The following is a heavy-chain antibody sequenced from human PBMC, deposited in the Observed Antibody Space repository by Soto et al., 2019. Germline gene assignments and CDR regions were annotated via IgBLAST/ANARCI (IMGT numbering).Heavy chain of an antibody. D-gene: IGHD4-17*01. V-gene: IGHV1-3*01. CDR2: INAGNGNT. J-gene: IGHJ5*02. CDR1: GYTFTSYA. Sequence: ASVKVSCKASGYTFTSYAMHWVRQAPGQRLEWMGWINAGNGNTKYSQKFQGRVTITRDTSASTAYMELSSLRSEDTAVYYCARAWTTVVTLFDPWGQGTLVTVSS. CDR3: ARAWTTVVTLFDP.